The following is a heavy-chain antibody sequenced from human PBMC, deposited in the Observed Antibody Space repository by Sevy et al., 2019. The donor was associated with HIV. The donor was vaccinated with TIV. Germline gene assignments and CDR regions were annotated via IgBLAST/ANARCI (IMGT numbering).Heavy chain of an antibody. V-gene: IGHV1-24*01. CDR3: ATTKDYYDSSGYPFDY. J-gene: IGHJ4*02. D-gene: IGHD3-22*01. Sequence: ASVKVSCKVSGYTLAKFSIHWVRQAPGKGLEWMTSFDPEDGDPEDGKTIYAQKFLGRVTMTEDKSTDTAYMELSSLRSDDTAVYYCATTKDYYDSSGYPFDYWGQGTLVTVSS. CDR1: GYTLAKFS. CDR2: FDPEDGDPEDGKT.